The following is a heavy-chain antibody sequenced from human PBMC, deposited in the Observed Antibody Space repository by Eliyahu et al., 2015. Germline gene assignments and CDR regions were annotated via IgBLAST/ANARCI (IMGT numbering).Heavy chain of an antibody. CDR2: XSGSGGDT. V-gene: IGHV3-23*04. Sequence: EVHLVESGGALVQPGGSLRLXCAASGFSFSPXGXXWVRQAPGEGLXXVASXSGSGGDTYDAGSVKGRFIISRDNSRNTLSLQMNSLRAEDTAVYYCAKVYATIFGVAGRYYFDYWGQGTLVTVSS. CDR3: AKVYATIFGVAGRYYFDY. J-gene: IGHJ4*02. CDR1: GFSFSPXG. D-gene: IGHD3-3*01.